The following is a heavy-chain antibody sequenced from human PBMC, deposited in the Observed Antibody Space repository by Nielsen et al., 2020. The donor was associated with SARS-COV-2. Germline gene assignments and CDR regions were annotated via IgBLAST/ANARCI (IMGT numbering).Heavy chain of an antibody. J-gene: IGHJ4*02. CDR3: ARAYYGSGSYPSPDY. D-gene: IGHD3-10*01. CDR2: IIPIFGTA. Sequence: SVKVSCKASGGTFSSYAISWVRQAPGQGLEWMGGIIPIFGTANYAQKFQGRVTITADESTSTAYMELRSLRSDDTAVYYCARAYYGSGSYPSPDYWGQGTLVTVSS. CDR1: GGTFSSYA. V-gene: IGHV1-69*13.